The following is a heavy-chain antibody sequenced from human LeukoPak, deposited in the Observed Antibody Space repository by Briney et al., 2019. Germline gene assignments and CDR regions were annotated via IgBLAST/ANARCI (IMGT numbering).Heavy chain of an antibody. V-gene: IGHV1-18*01. D-gene: IGHD4-23*01. CDR2: ISAYNGNT. J-gene: IGHJ5*02. CDR1: GYTFTSYG. Sequence: ASVKVSCKASGYTFTSYGISWVRQAPGQGLEWMGWISAYNGNTNYAQKLQGRVTMTTDISTSTAYMELRSLGSDDTAVYYCARMSPLYGGNWFDPWGQGTLVTVSS. CDR3: ARMSPLYGGNWFDP.